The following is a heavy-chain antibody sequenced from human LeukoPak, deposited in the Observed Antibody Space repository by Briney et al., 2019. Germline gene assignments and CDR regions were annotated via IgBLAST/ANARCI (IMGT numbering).Heavy chain of an antibody. D-gene: IGHD3-22*01. CDR3: ARGRSGSRY. Sequence: VGSVKVSCEGSVFTFTSYDMNWVRQATGQGLEWMGWMSSNRCNTGYAQKFQARVTMTRNTSISTAYMELSSLRSEDTAVYYGARGRSGSRYWGQGTLVTVSS. V-gene: IGHV1-8*01. CDR2: MSSNRCNT. CDR1: VFTFTSYD. J-gene: IGHJ4*02.